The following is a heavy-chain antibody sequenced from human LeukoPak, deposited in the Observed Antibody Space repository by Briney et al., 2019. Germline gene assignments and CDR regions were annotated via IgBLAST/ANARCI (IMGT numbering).Heavy chain of an antibody. CDR2: IGSSGASK. J-gene: IGHJ4*02. V-gene: IGHV3-23*01. D-gene: IGHD3-3*01. Sequence: PGGSLRLSCAASGFTFSTYAMSWVRQAPGMGLEWVSDIGSSGASKYYADSVKGRFTISRDNSKNTLYLQMNSLRAEDTAIYYCAKDSKGVVAKRGGFDYRGQGTLVTVSS. CDR3: AKDSKGVVAKRGGFDY. CDR1: GFTFSTYA.